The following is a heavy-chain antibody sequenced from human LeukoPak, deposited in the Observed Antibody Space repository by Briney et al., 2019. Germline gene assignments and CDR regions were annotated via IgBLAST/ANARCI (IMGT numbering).Heavy chain of an antibody. Sequence: GRSLRLSCAVSGITLSNYGMSWVRQAAGKGLEWVAGIRDSGGRTKYADSVKGRFTISRDNPKNTLYLQMNSLRAEDTAVYFCAKRGVVIRVILVGFHKEAYYFDSWGQGALVTVSS. CDR2: IRDSGGRT. CDR1: GITLSNYG. J-gene: IGHJ4*02. CDR3: AKRGVVIRVILVGFHKEAYYFDS. D-gene: IGHD3-22*01. V-gene: IGHV3-23*01.